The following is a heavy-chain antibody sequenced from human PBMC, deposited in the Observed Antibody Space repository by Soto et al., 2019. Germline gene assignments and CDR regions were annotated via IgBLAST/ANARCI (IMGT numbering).Heavy chain of an antibody. J-gene: IGHJ5*02. Sequence: GASVKVSCKASGYTFTSYDINWVRQATGQGLEWMGGIIPIFGTANYAQKFQGRVTITADESTSTAYMELSSLRSEDTAVYYCARFHRNDILTGHRWFDPWGQGTLVTVSS. V-gene: IGHV1-69*13. CDR1: GYTFTSYD. CDR2: IIPIFGTA. D-gene: IGHD3-9*01. CDR3: ARFHRNDILTGHRWFDP.